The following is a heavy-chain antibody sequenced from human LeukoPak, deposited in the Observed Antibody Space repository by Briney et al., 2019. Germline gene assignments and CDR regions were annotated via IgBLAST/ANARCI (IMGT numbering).Heavy chain of an antibody. CDR3: ARGPPSDAFDI. CDR2: MNPNSGIT. V-gene: IGHV1-8*03. J-gene: IGHJ3*02. CDR1: GYTFTSYD. Sequence: ASVKVSCKASGYTFTSYDINWVRQATGQGLEWMGWMNPNSGITGYAQKFQGRVTITRNTSISTAYMELSSLRSEDTAVYYCARGPPSDAFDIWGQGTMVTVSS.